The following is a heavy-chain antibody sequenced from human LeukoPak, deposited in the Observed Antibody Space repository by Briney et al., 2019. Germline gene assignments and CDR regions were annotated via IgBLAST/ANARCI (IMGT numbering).Heavy chain of an antibody. CDR1: GGSISSTNW. CDR3: ARVPTVDTAMGHAFDI. J-gene: IGHJ3*02. CDR2: IYYSGST. Sequence: SETLSLTCAVSGGSISSTNWWSWVRQPPGKGLEWIGSIYYSGSTYYNPSLKSRVTISVDTSKNQFSLKLSSVTAADTAVYYCARVPTVDTAMGHAFDIWGQGTMVTVSS. V-gene: IGHV4-4*02. D-gene: IGHD5-18*01.